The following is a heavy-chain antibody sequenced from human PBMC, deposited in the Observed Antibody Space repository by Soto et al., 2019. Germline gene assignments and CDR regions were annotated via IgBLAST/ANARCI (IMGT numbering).Heavy chain of an antibody. CDR2: IYSGGST. J-gene: IGHJ3*02. CDR3: ATRQDIVVVVAAFGI. V-gene: IGHV3-66*01. D-gene: IGHD2-15*01. Sequence: GGSLRLSCAASGFTVSSNYMSWVRQAPGKGLEWVSVIYSGGSTYYADSVKGRFTISRDNSKNTLYLQMNSLRAEDTAVYYCATRQDIVVVVAAFGIWGQGTMVTVSS. CDR1: GFTVSSNY.